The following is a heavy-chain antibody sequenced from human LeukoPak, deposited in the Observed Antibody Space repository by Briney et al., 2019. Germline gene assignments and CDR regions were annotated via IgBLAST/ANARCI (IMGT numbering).Heavy chain of an antibody. D-gene: IGHD3/OR15-3a*01. Sequence: TGGSLRLSCAASGFTFSSYAMSWVRQAPGKGLEWGSGISGSGGKTYYADSVKGRFTISRGNFKNTLYLQMNSLRAEDTAVYYCAKDWTGTKPFDLWGRGTLVTVSS. CDR2: ISGSGGKT. J-gene: IGHJ2*01. CDR1: GFTFSSYA. CDR3: AKDWTGTKPFDL. V-gene: IGHV3-23*01.